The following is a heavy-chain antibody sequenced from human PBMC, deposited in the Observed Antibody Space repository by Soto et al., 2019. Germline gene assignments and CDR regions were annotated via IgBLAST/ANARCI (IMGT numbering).Heavy chain of an antibody. CDR3: GSPLGIAAAGTSDAFDI. V-gene: IGHV1-69*02. Sequence: QVQLVQSGAEVKKPGSSVKVSCKASGGTFSSYTISWVRQAPGQGLEWMGRIIPILGIANYAQKFQGRVTITADKSTSTAYMELSSLRSEDTAVYYWGSPLGIAAAGTSDAFDIWGQGTMVTVSS. J-gene: IGHJ3*02. D-gene: IGHD6-13*01. CDR2: IIPILGIA. CDR1: GGTFSSYT.